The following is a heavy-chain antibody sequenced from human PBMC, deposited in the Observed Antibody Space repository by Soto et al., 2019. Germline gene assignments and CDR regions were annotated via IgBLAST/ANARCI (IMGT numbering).Heavy chain of an antibody. J-gene: IGHJ4*02. Sequence: ASVKVSCTASGYTFTSYGISWVRQAPGQGLEWMGWISAYNGNTNYAQKLQGRVTMTTDTSTSTAYMELRSLRSDDTAVYYCAILPQGYYDILTGYYEPDYWGQGTLVTVSS. D-gene: IGHD3-9*01. CDR3: AILPQGYYDILTGYYEPDY. V-gene: IGHV1-18*01. CDR2: ISAYNGNT. CDR1: GYTFTSYG.